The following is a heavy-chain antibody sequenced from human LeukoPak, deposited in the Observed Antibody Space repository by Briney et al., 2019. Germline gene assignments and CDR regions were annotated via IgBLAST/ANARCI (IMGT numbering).Heavy chain of an antibody. Sequence: ASVKVSCKASGYTFTSYDINWVRQTTGQGLEWMGWMNPNSGNTGYAQKFQGRVTMTRNTSISTAYMELSSLRSEDTAVYYCARASSTRSWFDPWGQGTLVTVSS. CDR2: MNPNSGNT. J-gene: IGHJ5*02. D-gene: IGHD2-2*01. CDR3: ARASSTRSWFDP. CDR1: GYTFTSYD. V-gene: IGHV1-8*02.